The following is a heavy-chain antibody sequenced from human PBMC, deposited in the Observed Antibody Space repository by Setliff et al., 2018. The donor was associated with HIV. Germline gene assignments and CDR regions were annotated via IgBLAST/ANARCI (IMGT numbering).Heavy chain of an antibody. Sequence: ASVKVSCKTSGYIFTQYAVHWVRQAPGQRLEWMGWINGGNGKTKYSQKFQGRVTFTRDTSTTTAYMEVSSLRSEDTAVYYCARVAVGSYNWFDPWGQGTLVTVSS. CDR1: GYIFTQYA. CDR3: ARVAVGSYNWFDP. J-gene: IGHJ5*02. CDR2: INGGNGKT. D-gene: IGHD6-13*01. V-gene: IGHV1-3*01.